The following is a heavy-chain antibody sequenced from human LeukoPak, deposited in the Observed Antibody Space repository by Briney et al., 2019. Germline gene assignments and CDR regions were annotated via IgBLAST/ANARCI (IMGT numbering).Heavy chain of an antibody. D-gene: IGHD6-13*01. J-gene: IGHJ5*02. V-gene: IGHV4-38-2*01. CDR3: ARANWQQLPHTSHH. CDR1: GYSISSGYY. CDR2: IYHSGST. Sequence: PSETLSLTCAVSGYSISSGYYWGWIRQPPGKGLEWIGSIYHSGSTYYNPSLKSRVTISVDTSKNQFSLKLSYVTAADTAVYYCARANWQQLPHTSHHWGQGTLVTVSS.